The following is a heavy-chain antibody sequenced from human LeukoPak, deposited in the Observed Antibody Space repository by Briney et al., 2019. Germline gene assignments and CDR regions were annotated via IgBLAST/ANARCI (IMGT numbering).Heavy chain of an antibody. V-gene: IGHV1-46*01. CDR2: INPRGGST. Sequence: ASVKVSCKASGYIFTTYFMHWLRQAPGQGPEWMGIINPRGGSTDYAQKFQGRVTMTEDTSTDTAYMELSSLRSEDTAVYYCATVGSSGWYKGGFDYWGQGTLVTVSS. CDR1: GYIFTTYF. J-gene: IGHJ4*02. D-gene: IGHD6-19*01. CDR3: ATVGSSGWYKGGFDY.